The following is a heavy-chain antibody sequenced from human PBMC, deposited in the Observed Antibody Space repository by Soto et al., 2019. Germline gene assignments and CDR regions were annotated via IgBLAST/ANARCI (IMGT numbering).Heavy chain of an antibody. CDR3: AGSPGLSRISGTTLGA. J-gene: IGHJ5*01. CDR1: GFNFSSHW. D-gene: IGHD1-7*01. Sequence: GGSLRLSCAASGFNFSSHWMHWVRQAPGKGLVWVSRINGDGSSTSYADSVKGRFTISRDNAKNMLYLQVNSLRADDTAVYYCAGSPGLSRISGTTLGAWGQGTLVTAPQ. V-gene: IGHV3-74*01. CDR2: INGDGSST.